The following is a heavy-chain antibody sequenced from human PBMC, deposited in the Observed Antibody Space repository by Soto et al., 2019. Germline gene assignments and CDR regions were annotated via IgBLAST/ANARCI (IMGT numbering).Heavy chain of an antibody. CDR3: ARHRLPRGYYYYYMDV. V-gene: IGHV4-39*01. D-gene: IGHD6-25*01. J-gene: IGHJ6*03. Sequence: SETLSLTCTVSGGSISSSSYYWGWIRQPPGKGLEWIGSIYYSGSTYYNPSLKSRVTISVDTSKNQFSLKLSSVTAADTAVYYCARHRLPRGYYYYYMDVWGKGTTVTVSS. CDR2: IYYSGST. CDR1: GGSISSSSYY.